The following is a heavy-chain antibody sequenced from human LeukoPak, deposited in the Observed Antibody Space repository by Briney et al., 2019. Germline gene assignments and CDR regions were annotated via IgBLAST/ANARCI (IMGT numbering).Heavy chain of an antibody. CDR1: GDSISSGGYS. D-gene: IGHD3-22*01. CDR3: ARSPLAFYDSSGYPRVWFDP. J-gene: IGHJ5*02. V-gene: IGHV4-30-2*01. CDR2: ISQSGDI. Sequence: SETLSLTCTVSGDSISSGGYSWSWIRQPPGKGLEWIGYIYHIGYISQSGDIYQNPSLKSRVTISLDTSRNQFSLKLSSVTAADTAVYYCARSPLAFYDSSGYPRVWFDPWGQGTLVTVSS.